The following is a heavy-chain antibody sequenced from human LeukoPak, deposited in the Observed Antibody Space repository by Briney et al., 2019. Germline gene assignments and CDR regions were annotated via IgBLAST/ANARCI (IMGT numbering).Heavy chain of an antibody. CDR3: ARAGSGSYSPIGY. V-gene: IGHV3-23*01. D-gene: IGHD3-10*01. CDR2: ISGTGGST. CDR1: GFTFSSYA. Sequence: GGSLRLSCAASGFTFSSYAMSWVRQAPGKGLEWVSLISGTGGSTYYADSVKGRFTISRDNSKNTLYLQMNSLRAEDTAVYYCARAGSGSYSPIGYWGQGTLVTVSS. J-gene: IGHJ4*02.